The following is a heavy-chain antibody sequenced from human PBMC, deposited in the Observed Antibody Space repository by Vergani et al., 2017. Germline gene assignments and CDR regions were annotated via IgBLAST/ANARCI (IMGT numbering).Heavy chain of an antibody. CDR1: GYTFTSYG. CDR3: ATSKHIVVVPFDS. J-gene: IGHJ4*02. V-gene: IGHV1-24*01. Sequence: QVQLVQSGAEVKKPGASVKVSCKASGYTFTSYGISWVRQAPGKGLEWMGGFDPEDGETIYAQKFQGRVTMTEDTSTDTAYMGLSSLRSEDTAVYYCATSKHIVVVPFDSWGQGTLVTVSS. CDR2: FDPEDGET. D-gene: IGHD2-21*01.